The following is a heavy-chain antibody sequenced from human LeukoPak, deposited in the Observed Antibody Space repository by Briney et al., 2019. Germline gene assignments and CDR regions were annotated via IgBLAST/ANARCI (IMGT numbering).Heavy chain of an antibody. CDR2: ISSSGSII. CDR1: GFTFSSYE. V-gene: IGHV3-48*03. CDR3: ARVRGYGSESFDY. D-gene: IGHD3-10*01. Sequence: GGSLRLSCAASGFTFSSYEMNWVRQAPGKRLEWVSYISSSGSIIHYADAVKGRFTTSRDNAKNSLHLQMNSLRAEDTAIYYCARVRGYGSESFDYWGQGTLVTVSS. J-gene: IGHJ4*02.